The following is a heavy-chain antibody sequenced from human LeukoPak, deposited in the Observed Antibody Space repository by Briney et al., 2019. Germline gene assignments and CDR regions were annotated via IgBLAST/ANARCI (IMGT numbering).Heavy chain of an antibody. V-gene: IGHV3-30*18. Sequence: GGSLRLSCAASGFTFRNFGMHWVRQAPGKGLEWVTLISNDGRNEYYADSVKGRFTISRDNSENTLYLQMNSLRAEDTAVYYCTKGYQLLSHWFDPWGQGTLVTVSS. CDR3: TKGYQLLSHWFDP. D-gene: IGHD2-2*01. CDR1: GFTFRNFG. J-gene: IGHJ5*02. CDR2: ISNDGRNE.